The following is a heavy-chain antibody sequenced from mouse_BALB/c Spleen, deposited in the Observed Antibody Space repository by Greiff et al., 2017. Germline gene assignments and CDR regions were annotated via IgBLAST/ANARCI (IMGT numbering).Heavy chain of an antibody. J-gene: IGHJ3*01. V-gene: IGHV1-69*02. CDR3: TVYGSSYAWFAY. Sequence: VLLQQPGAELVRPGASVKLSCKASGYTFTGYWINWVKQRPGQGLEWIGNIYPSDSYTNYNQKFKDKATLTVDKSSSTAYMQLSSPTSEDSAVYYCTVYGSSYAWFAYWGQGTLVTVSA. D-gene: IGHD1-1*01. CDR2: IYPSDSYT. CDR1: GYTFTGYW.